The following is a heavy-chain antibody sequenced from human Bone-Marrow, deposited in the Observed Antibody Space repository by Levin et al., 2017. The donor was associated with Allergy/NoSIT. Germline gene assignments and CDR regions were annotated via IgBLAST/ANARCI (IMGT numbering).Heavy chain of an antibody. D-gene: IGHD6-13*01. V-gene: IGHV4-61*02. CDR3: ARDETFNSWHTGWFDP. CDR2: MFAGGAA. J-gene: IGHJ5*02. Sequence: LRLSCTVSGDSINNTNHYWSWIRQPAGKGLEWIGRMFAGGAATYNRSLRSRVTIPIDTSKNQFSLKWTSVTAADTAVYYCARDETFNSWHTGWFDPWGQGTLVTVSS. CDR1: GDSINNTNHY.